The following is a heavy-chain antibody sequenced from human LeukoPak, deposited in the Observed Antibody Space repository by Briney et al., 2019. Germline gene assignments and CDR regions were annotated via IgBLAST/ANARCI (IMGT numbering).Heavy chain of an antibody. CDR3: ARDFHPHIAVAGTLGY. CDR1: GYTFTSYG. V-gene: IGHV1-18*01. J-gene: IGHJ4*02. D-gene: IGHD6-19*01. CDR2: ISAYNGNT. Sequence: ASVKVSCKASGYTFTSYGISWVRQAPGQGLEWMGWISAYNGNTNYAQKLQGRVTMTTDTSTSTAYMELRSLRSDDTAVYYCARDFHPHIAVAGTLGYWGQETLVTVSS.